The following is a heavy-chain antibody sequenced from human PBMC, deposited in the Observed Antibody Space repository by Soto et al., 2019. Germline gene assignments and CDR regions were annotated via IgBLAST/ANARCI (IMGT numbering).Heavy chain of an antibody. D-gene: IGHD3-22*01. Sequence: GASVKVSCKASGGTFSSYAISWARQAPGQGLEWMGGIIPIFGTANYAQKFQGRVTITADKSTSTAYMELSSLRSEDTAVYYCARDLDYYDSSGYPRGPHWFDPWGQGTLVTVSS. V-gene: IGHV1-69*06. CDR3: ARDLDYYDSSGYPRGPHWFDP. CDR1: GGTFSSYA. J-gene: IGHJ5*02. CDR2: IIPIFGTA.